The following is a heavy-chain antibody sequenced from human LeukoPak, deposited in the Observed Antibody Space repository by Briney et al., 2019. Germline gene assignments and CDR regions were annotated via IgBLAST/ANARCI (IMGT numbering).Heavy chain of an antibody. CDR2: ISAGGDRT. J-gene: IGHJ4*02. CDR1: GFTFSDHA. Sequence: PGGSLRLSCAASGFTFSDHAMSWVRQTPAKGLESVSSISAGGDRTHYADSVKGRFTVSRDNSKNTLYLHMNSLRAEDTAVYFCAYLDSSGYYYGRLRYWGRGTPVTVSS. CDR3: AYLDSSGYYYGRLRY. D-gene: IGHD3-22*01. V-gene: IGHV3-23*01.